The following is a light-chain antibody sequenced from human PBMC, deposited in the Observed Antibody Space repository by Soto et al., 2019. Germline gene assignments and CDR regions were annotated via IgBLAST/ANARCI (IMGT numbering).Light chain of an antibody. CDR3: SSYTSSTAYI. CDR2: HVT. V-gene: IGLV2-14*03. J-gene: IGLJ1*01. CDR1: SSDVGGYSY. Sequence: QSDLTQPASVSGSPGQSITISCTGTSSDVGGYSYDSWYQQHPGDAPKLMIFHVTNRPSGVSDRFSGSKSGNTASLTISGLQAEDEADYYCSSYTSSTAYIFGTGTKVTVL.